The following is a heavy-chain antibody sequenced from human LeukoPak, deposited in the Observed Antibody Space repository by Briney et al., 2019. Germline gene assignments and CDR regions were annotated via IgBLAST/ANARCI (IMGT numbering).Heavy chain of an antibody. J-gene: IGHJ3*02. CDR3: AKTIIPSSGWYLDAFDI. D-gene: IGHD6-19*01. V-gene: IGHV3-23*01. Sequence: GGSLRLSCAASGFTFSSYAMSWVRRAPGKGLEWVSAISGSGGSTYYADSVKGRFTISRDNSKNTLYLQMNSLRAEDTAVYYCAKTIIPSSGWYLDAFDIWGQGTMVTVSS. CDR1: GFTFSSYA. CDR2: ISGSGGST.